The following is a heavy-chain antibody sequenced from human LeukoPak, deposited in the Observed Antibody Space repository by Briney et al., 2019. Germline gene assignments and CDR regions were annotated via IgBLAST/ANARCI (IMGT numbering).Heavy chain of an antibody. J-gene: IGHJ4*02. D-gene: IGHD3-16*01. CDR1: GGSISSYY. CDR3: ARMGELWLNWQFDY. Sequence: SETLSLTCTVSGGSISSYYWSWIRQPPGKGLEWIGYIYYSGSTNYNPSLKSRVTISVDTSKNQFSLKLSSVTAADTAVYYCARMGELWLNWQFDYWGQGTLVTVSS. CDR2: IYYSGST. V-gene: IGHV4-59*01.